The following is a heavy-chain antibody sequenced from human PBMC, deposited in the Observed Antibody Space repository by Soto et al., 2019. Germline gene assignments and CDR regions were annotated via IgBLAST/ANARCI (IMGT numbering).Heavy chain of an antibody. CDR3: ARHVPRPGGWPRPEHPYWYFDL. CDR1: GYSFTSYW. Sequence: EVQLVQSGVEVKKPGESLRISCKGSGYSFTSYWISWVRQMPGKGLEWMGRIDPSDSYTNYSPSFQGHVTISGDKFINTVYLQWSSLKASDTAMYYCARHVPRPGGWPRPEHPYWYFDLWGRGTLVTVSS. J-gene: IGHJ2*01. CDR2: IDPSDSYT. D-gene: IGHD2-15*01. V-gene: IGHV5-10-1*01.